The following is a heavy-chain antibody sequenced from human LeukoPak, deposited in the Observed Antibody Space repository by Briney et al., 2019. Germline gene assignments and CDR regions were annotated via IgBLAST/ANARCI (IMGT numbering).Heavy chain of an antibody. D-gene: IGHD6-19*01. CDR3: ARQVGYSSGWYIY. Sequence: PSETLSLTCTVSGGSISTYYWSWIRQPLGKGLEWIGHIYYSGSTNYNPSLKSRVTISVDTSKNQFSLKLSSVTAADTAVYYCARQVGYSSGWYIYWGQGTLVTVSS. CDR2: IYYSGST. J-gene: IGHJ4*02. CDR1: GGSISTYY. V-gene: IGHV4-59*08.